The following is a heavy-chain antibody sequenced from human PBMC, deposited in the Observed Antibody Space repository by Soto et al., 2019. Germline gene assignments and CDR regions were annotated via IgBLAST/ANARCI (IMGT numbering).Heavy chain of an antibody. Sequence: GSLRLSCAASGFTFSAYAMHWVRQAPGKGLEWVSAISGSGGSTFYADSVKGRFTISRDNSKNTLFLQMNSLRSEDTAVYYCAGRIAVAGTLAYWGQGTLVTVSS. CDR1: GFTFSAYA. V-gene: IGHV3-23*01. D-gene: IGHD6-19*01. CDR2: ISGSGGST. CDR3: AGRIAVAGTLAY. J-gene: IGHJ4*02.